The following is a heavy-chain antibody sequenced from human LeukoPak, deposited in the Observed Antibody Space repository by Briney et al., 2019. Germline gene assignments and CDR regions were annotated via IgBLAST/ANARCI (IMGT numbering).Heavy chain of an antibody. CDR1: GYTFTTYG. V-gene: IGHV1-69*13. Sequence: SVTVSCKASGYTFTTYGISWVRQAPGQGLEWMGGIIPIFGTANYAQKFQGRVTITADESTSTAYMELSSLRSEDTAVYYCARGQATYYYDSSGYYSFDYWGQGTLVTVSS. CDR3: ARGQATYYYDSSGYYSFDY. CDR2: IIPIFGTA. D-gene: IGHD3-22*01. J-gene: IGHJ4*02.